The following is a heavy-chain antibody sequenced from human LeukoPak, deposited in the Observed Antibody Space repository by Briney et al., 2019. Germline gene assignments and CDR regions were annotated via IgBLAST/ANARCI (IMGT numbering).Heavy chain of an antibody. Sequence: SETLSLTCTVSGVSISSSSYYWGWIRQPPGKGLEWIGSIYYSGSTYYNPSLKSRVTISVDTSKNQFSLKLSSVTAADTAVYYCARGFYSDRRVDPWGQGTLVTVSS. CDR3: ARGFYSDRRVDP. CDR1: GVSISSSSYY. D-gene: IGHD6-13*01. V-gene: IGHV4-39*07. J-gene: IGHJ5*02. CDR2: IYYSGST.